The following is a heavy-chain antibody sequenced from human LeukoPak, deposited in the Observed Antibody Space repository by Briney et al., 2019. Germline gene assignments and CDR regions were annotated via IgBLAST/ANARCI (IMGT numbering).Heavy chain of an antibody. CDR3: ARALPHRRLMDTTMEQHWFDP. CDR1: GYTFTSYY. V-gene: IGHV1-46*01. Sequence: ASVKVSCKASGYTFTSYYMHWVRQAPGQGLEWMGIINPSGGNTNYAHKFQGRVTMTRDMSPSTVYMELSSLRSEDTAMYYCARALPHRRLMDTTMEQHWFDPWGQGTLVTVSS. J-gene: IGHJ5*02. CDR2: INPSGGNT. D-gene: IGHD5-18*01.